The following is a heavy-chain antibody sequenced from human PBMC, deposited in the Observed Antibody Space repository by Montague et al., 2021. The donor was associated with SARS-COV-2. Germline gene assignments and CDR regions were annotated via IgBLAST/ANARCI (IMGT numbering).Heavy chain of an antibody. CDR1: GYSISSGYY. CDR2: IYHSGDT. V-gene: IGHV4-38-2*01. J-gene: IGHJ5*02. CDR3: VRRGRPPLGWFDP. Sequence: SETLSLTCSVSGYSISSGYYWGWIRQPPGKGLEWIGNIYHSGDTYYSPXXKSRVTISVDTSRNQFSLKSGAVTAADTAVYYCVRRGRPPLGWFDPWGQGTLVTVSS.